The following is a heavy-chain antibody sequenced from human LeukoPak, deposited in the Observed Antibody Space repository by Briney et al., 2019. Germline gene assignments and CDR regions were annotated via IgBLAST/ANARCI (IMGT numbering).Heavy chain of an antibody. CDR3: ASHRYCSSTSCYRNFDY. V-gene: IGHV1-69*13. CDR1: GGTFSSYA. D-gene: IGHD2-2*02. J-gene: IGHJ4*02. CDR2: IIPIFGTA. Sequence: GASVKVSCKASGGTFSSYAISWVRQAPGQGLEWMGGIIPIFGTANYAQKFQGRVTITADESTSTAYMELSSQRSEDTAVYYCASHRYCSSTSCYRNFDYWGQGTLVTVSS.